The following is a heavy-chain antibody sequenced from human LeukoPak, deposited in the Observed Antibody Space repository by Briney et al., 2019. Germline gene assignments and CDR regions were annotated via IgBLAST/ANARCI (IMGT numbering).Heavy chain of an antibody. CDR3: ARAHPLWFGELSPPFDP. J-gene: IGHJ5*02. D-gene: IGHD3-10*01. CDR2: IYYSGST. V-gene: IGHV4-61*08. CDR1: GGSISSGGYY. Sequence: KSSETLSLTCTVSGGSISSGGYYWSWIRQHPGKGLEWIVYIYYSGSTNYNPSLKSRVTISVDTFKNQFSLKLSSVTAADTAVYYCARAHPLWFGELSPPFDPWGQGTLVTVSS.